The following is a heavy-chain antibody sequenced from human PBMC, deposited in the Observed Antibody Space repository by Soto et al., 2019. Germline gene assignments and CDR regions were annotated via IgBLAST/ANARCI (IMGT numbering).Heavy chain of an antibody. CDR3: ARPTSGYYHEAFDI. D-gene: IGHD3-22*01. CDR2: IVPIFGTP. V-gene: IGHV1-69*01. Sequence: QMQLMQSGSEVKKPGSSVKVSCKASGGTFPSDTISWVRQAPGQGLEWMGGIVPIFGTPNYAQKFQGRVTITADGSTNTAYMELRSLRSEDTTVYYCARPTSGYYHEAFDIWGQGTLVTVSS. CDR1: GGTFPSDT. J-gene: IGHJ3*02.